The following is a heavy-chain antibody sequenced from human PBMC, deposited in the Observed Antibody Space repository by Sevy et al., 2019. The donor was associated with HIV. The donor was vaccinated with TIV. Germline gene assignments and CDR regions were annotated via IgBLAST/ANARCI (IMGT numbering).Heavy chain of an antibody. CDR2: INPNTGGT. Sequence: ASVKVSCKASGYTFTDYYMHWVRQAPGQGLEWMGWINPNTGGTNYAQKFQGRVTLTRDTSITTAYMELSRLRSDDTALYYCARDERTASGMGYFDNWGQGTLVTVSS. CDR3: ARDERTASGMGYFDN. CDR1: GYTFTDYY. J-gene: IGHJ4*02. V-gene: IGHV1-2*02. D-gene: IGHD6-13*01.